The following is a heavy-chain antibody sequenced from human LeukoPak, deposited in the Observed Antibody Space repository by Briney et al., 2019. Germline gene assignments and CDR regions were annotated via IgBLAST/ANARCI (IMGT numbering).Heavy chain of an antibody. CDR3: AKEKGATVTTFFDY. CDR2: ISYDGSNK. J-gene: IGHJ4*02. D-gene: IGHD4-17*01. CDR1: GFTFSSYA. Sequence: GGSLRLSCAASGFTFSSYAMHWVRQAPGKGLEWVAVISYDGSNKYYADSVKGRFTISRDNSKNTLYLQMNSLRAEDTAVYYCAKEKGATVTTFFDYWGQGTLVTVSS. V-gene: IGHV3-30*04.